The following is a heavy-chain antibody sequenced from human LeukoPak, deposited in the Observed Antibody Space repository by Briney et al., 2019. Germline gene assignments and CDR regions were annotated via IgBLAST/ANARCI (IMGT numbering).Heavy chain of an antibody. CDR1: GYTFTSYY. D-gene: IGHD3-10*01. CDR3: ARGYYGSGSPYYFDY. Sequence: ASVKVSCKASGYTFTSYYMHWVRQAPGPGREWMGIINPSGDSTSYAQKFQGRVTMTRDTSTTTVYMERSSLRSEDTAVYYCARGYYGSGSPYYFDYWGQGTLVTVSS. J-gene: IGHJ4*02. CDR2: INPSGDST. V-gene: IGHV1-46*01.